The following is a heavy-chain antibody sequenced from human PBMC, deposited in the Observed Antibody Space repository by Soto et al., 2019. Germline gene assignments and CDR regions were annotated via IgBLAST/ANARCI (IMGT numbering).Heavy chain of an antibody. CDR1: GFNCSSYS. D-gene: IGHD2-15*01. V-gene: IGHV3-21*01. J-gene: IGHJ4*02. CDR2: ISSSSSYI. CDR3: ARGDNMAAAVDY. Sequence: PGGSLRLPCAASGFNCSSYSMHWVRQAPGKGLEWVSSISSSSSYIYYADSVKGRFTISRDNAKNSLYLQMSSLRVEDTGIYYCARGDNMAAAVDYWGQGTQVTVSS.